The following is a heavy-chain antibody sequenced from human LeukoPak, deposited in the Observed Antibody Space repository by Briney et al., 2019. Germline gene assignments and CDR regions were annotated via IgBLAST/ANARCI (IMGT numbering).Heavy chain of an antibody. CDR2: IMQDGSEK. CDR1: GFTLSYYW. D-gene: IGHD5-24*01. Sequence: GGSLRLSCAASGFTLSYYWMTWVRRAPGKVLEWVANIMQDGSEKYYVDSVKGRFTISRDNAKNSLYLQMNSLRAEDTAVYYCARHSAGYTTFFDYWGQGTLVTVSS. J-gene: IGHJ4*02. V-gene: IGHV3-7*04. CDR3: ARHSAGYTTFFDY.